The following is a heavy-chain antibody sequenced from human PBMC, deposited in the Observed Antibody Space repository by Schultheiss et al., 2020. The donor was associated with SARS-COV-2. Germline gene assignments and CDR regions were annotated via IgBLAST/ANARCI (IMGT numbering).Heavy chain of an antibody. Sequence: GGSLRLSCAASGFAFSAYSMHWVRQAPGKGLEWLAVISYDGSKQYYGDSVRGRFTISRDNSKSTLFLQVNSLRPEDTAIYYCARDLWESPTTGLDYWGQGTLVTVSS. V-gene: IGHV3-30*04. CDR1: GFAFSAYS. D-gene: IGHD1-26*01. J-gene: IGHJ4*02. CDR2: ISYDGSKQ. CDR3: ARDLWESPTTGLDY.